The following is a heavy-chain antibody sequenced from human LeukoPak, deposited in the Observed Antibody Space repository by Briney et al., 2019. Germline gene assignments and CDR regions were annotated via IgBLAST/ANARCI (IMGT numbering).Heavy chain of an antibody. CDR2: IYHSGST. V-gene: IGHV4-30-2*01. D-gene: IGHD1-1*01. J-gene: IGHJ4*02. CDR3: ARGTRSRYGVFDY. Sequence: SETLSLTCTVSGGSISSGGYYWSWIRQPPGKGLEWIGYIYHSGSTYYNPSLKSRVTISVDRSKNQFSLKLSSVTAADTAVYYCARGTRSRYGVFDYWGQGTLVTVSS. CDR1: GGSISSGGYY.